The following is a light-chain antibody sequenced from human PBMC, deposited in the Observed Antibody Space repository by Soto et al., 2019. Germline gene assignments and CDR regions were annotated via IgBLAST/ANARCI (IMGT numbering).Light chain of an antibody. CDR3: MQALQTRT. CDR2: LGS. J-gene: IGKJ1*01. CDR1: QSLLHNNGYNY. Sequence: DIVMTQSPLSLPVTPGEPASISCRSSQSLLHNNGYNYLDWYLQKPGQSPQLLIYLGSNRASGVPDRFSGSGSGTDFTLKISGVEAEDVGVYYCMQALQTRTFGQGTKVDIK. V-gene: IGKV2-28*01.